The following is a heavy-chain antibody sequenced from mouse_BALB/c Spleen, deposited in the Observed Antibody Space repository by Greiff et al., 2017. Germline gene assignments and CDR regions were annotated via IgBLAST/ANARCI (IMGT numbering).Heavy chain of an antibody. CDR2: ISSGGGST. CDR1: GFAFSSYD. J-gene: IGHJ4*01. V-gene: IGHV5-12-1*01. D-gene: IGHD2-3*01. Sequence: EVQGVESGGGLVKPGGSLKLSCAASGFAFSSYDMSWVRQTPEKRLEWVAYISSGGGSTYYPDTVKGRFTISRDNAKNTLYLQMSSLKSEDTAMYYCARRGIYDGYYYAMDYWGQGTSVTVSS. CDR3: ARRGIYDGYYYAMDY.